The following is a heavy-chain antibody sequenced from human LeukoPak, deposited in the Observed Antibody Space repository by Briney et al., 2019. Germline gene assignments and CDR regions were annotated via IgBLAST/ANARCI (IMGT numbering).Heavy chain of an antibody. CDR3: ARMATYSGMWPYSAFDI. CDR2: IYQSGRT. D-gene: IGHD1-26*01. J-gene: IGHJ3*02. CDR1: GYSISSGYY. V-gene: IGHV4-38-2*01. Sequence: SETLSLTCVVSGYSISSGYYWGRIRQPPGKGLEWIGSIYQSGRTYYNPSLKSRVTISVDTSKNQFSLKLSSVTAADTALYYCARMATYSGMWPYSAFDIWGQGTMVTVSS.